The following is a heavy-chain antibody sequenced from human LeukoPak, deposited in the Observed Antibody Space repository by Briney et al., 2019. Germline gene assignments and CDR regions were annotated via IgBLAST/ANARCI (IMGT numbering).Heavy chain of an antibody. J-gene: IGHJ5*02. V-gene: IGHV4-39*01. CDR3: ARRGGYYGSGGNWFGP. Sequence: SETLSLTCTVSGGSISSSSFYWGGIRQSPGKGLDYIGIIYYSGNTYYNPSLKSRVTISVDTSKNQFSLRLSSVTAADTAVYYCARRGGYYGSGGNWFGPWGQGTLATVSS. CDR1: GGSISSSSFY. D-gene: IGHD3-10*01. CDR2: IYYSGNT.